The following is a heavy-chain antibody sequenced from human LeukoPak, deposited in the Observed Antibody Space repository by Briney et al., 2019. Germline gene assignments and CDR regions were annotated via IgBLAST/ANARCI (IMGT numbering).Heavy chain of an antibody. Sequence: GGSRRLSCAASGFTFSSYAMSWVRQAPGKGLEWVSAISGSGGSTYYADSVKGRFTISRDNSKNTLYLQMNSLRAEDTAVYYCARGEIWLPFDYWGQGTLVTVSS. V-gene: IGHV3-23*01. CDR2: ISGSGGST. CDR1: GFTFSSYA. J-gene: IGHJ4*02. CDR3: ARGEIWLPFDY. D-gene: IGHD5-18*01.